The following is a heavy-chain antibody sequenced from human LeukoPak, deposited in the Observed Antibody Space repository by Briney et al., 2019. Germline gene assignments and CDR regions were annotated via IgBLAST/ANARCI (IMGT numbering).Heavy chain of an antibody. CDR2: IYYSGST. D-gene: IGHD3-16*01. CDR3: ARAVITFGAAVAKGFDC. CDR1: GGSFSTYY. J-gene: IGHJ4*02. V-gene: IGHV4-59*01. Sequence: SETLSLTCTVSGGSFSTYYWSWIRQPPGKGLELIGYIYYSGSTDYNPSLKSRVTMSLDTSKNQFSLNLNSVTAADTAVYYCARAVITFGAAVAKGFDCWGQGTLVTVSP.